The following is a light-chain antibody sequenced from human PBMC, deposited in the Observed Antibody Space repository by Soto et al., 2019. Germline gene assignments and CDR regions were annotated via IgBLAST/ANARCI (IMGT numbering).Light chain of an antibody. V-gene: IGKV3-20*01. CDR2: GAS. J-gene: IGKJ4*01. Sequence: DIVLTQSPGTLSLSPGDRATLSCRASQTVSTSFLAWYQQKHGQAPRLLIYGASSRATSIPDRFSGSGSGTNFTLTISGLEPEDFVVDYCQHYGSSPLTFGGGTKVDIK. CDR1: QTVSTSF. CDR3: QHYGSSPLT.